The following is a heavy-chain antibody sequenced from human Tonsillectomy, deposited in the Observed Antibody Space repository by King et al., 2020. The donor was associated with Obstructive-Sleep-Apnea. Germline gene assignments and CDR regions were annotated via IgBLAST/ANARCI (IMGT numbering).Heavy chain of an antibody. J-gene: IGHJ4*02. CDR1: GYTFTTYA. D-gene: IGHD1-14*01. Sequence: QLVQSGAEVKKPGASVKGSCKASGYTFTTYAMHWVRQAPGQRLEWIGWVNAGNGRTKPSQKFQGRVSITRDTSASTAYVELGSLRSEDTAVYYCARDPDNRNGDYFDYWGQGTLVTVSS. CDR2: VNAGNGRT. CDR3: ARDPDNRNGDYFDY. V-gene: IGHV1-3*01.